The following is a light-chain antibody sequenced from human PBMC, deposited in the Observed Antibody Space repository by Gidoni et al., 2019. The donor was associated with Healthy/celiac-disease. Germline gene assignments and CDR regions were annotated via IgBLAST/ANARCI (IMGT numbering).Light chain of an antibody. J-gene: IGKJ4*01. CDR2: DTS. CDR3: QQRSNWPLT. V-gene: IGKV3-11*01. CDR1: QSINTY. Sequence: VLPQSPPTLSLSPGESATLSCRASQSINTYLAWYQQRPGQSPRLLIYDTSNRATGIPARFSGSGSGTDFTLTISSLEPEDFAVYYCQQRSNWPLTFGGGTRVEIK.